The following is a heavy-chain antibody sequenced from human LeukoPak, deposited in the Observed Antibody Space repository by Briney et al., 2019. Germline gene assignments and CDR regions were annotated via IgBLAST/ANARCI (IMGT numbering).Heavy chain of an antibody. Sequence: ASVKVSCKASGYTFTSYAMNWVRQAPGQGLEWMGWINTNTGNPTYAQGFTGRFVFSLDTSVSTAYLQISSLKAEDTAVYYCARGNVEYSSSWYNFDYWGQGTLVTVSS. CDR1: GYTFTSYA. V-gene: IGHV7-4-1*02. J-gene: IGHJ4*02. D-gene: IGHD6-13*01. CDR2: INTNTGNP. CDR3: ARGNVEYSSSWYNFDY.